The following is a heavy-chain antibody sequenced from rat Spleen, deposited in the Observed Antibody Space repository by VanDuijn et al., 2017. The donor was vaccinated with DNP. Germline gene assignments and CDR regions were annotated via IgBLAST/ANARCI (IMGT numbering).Heavy chain of an antibody. V-gene: IGHV5-22*01. CDR2: ISFEDAST. J-gene: IGHJ2*01. CDR3: VRQGYLYYGLFGYFDY. Sequence: EVQLVESGGGLVQPGRSLKLSCVASGFTFSDYYMVWVRQAPKKGLEWVASISFEDASTYYGDSVKGRFAISRDNAKSTLYLQMNSLKSEDTATYYCVRQGYLYYGLFGYFDYWGQGVMVTVSS. CDR1: GFTFSDYY. D-gene: IGHD1-6*01.